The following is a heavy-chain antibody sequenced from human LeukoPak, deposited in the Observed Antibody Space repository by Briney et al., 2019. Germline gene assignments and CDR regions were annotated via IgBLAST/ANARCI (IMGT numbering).Heavy chain of an antibody. CDR2: IYSGGST. CDR1: AFTVSSNY. V-gene: IGHV3-53*01. CDR3: VTRLA. D-gene: IGHD3-16*01. Sequence: GGSLRLSCTASAFTVSSNYMSWVRQAPGKGLDWVSMIYSGGSTNYADSVKGRFTISRDSSKNTLYLQMNSLRAEDTAVYYCVTRLAWGQGTLVTVSS. J-gene: IGHJ5*02.